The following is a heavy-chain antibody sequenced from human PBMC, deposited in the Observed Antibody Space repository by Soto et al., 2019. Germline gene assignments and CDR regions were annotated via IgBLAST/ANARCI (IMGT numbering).Heavy chain of an antibody. CDR2: TRNKANSYTT. CDR1: GFTFSDHY. D-gene: IGHD3-3*01. CDR3: ARGGYDFWSGYYKEGLGYYYYGMDV. J-gene: IGHJ6*02. Sequence: GSLRLSCAASGFTFSDHYMDWVRQAPGKGLEWVGRTRNKANSYTTEYAASVKGRFTISRDDSKNSLYLQMNSLKTEDTAVYYCARGGYDFWSGYYKEGLGYYYYGMDVWGQGTTVTVSS. V-gene: IGHV3-72*01.